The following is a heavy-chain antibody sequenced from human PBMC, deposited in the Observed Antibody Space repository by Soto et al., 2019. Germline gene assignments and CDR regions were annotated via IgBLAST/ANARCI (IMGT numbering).Heavy chain of an antibody. CDR3: ARDHRIYRYSGSYYAFDI. J-gene: IGHJ3*02. Sequence: SETLSLTCTVSGGSISSGGYYWSWIRQHPGKGLEWIGYIYYSGSTYYNPSLKSRVTISVDTSKNQFSLKLSSVTAADTAVYYCARDHRIYRYSGSYYAFDIWGQGTMVTVSS. CDR2: IYYSGST. CDR1: GGSISSGGYY. V-gene: IGHV4-31*03. D-gene: IGHD1-26*01.